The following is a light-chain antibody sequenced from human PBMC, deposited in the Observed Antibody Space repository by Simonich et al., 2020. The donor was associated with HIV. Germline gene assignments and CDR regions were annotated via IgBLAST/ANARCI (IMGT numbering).Light chain of an antibody. Sequence: DIQMTQSPSSLSASVGDRVNITYRASQTISSYLNWYQHKPGKAPKILIYAASSLQSWVPSRFSGSGSGTDFTLTISSLQPEDFATYYCQQSYNTLSITFGQGTRLEIK. CDR3: QQSYNTLSIT. CDR1: QTISSY. V-gene: IGKV1-39*01. J-gene: IGKJ5*01. CDR2: AAS.